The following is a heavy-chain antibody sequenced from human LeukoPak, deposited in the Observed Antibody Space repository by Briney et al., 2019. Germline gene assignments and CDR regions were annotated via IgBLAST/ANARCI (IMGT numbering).Heavy chain of an antibody. CDR2: INPNSGGT. V-gene: IGHV1-2*02. CDR3: ARDPRYCSGGSCFYYYYYYMDV. Sequence: ASVKVSCTASRYTFTGYYMHWVRQAPGQGLEWMGWINPNSGGTNYAQKFQGRVTMTRDTSISTAYMELSRLRSDDTAVYYCARDPRYCSGGSCFYYYYYYMDVWGKGTTVTVSS. D-gene: IGHD2-15*01. J-gene: IGHJ6*03. CDR1: RYTFTGYY.